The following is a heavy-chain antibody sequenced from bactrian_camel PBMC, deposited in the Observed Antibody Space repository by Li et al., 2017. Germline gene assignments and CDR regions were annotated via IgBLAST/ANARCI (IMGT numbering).Heavy chain of an antibody. J-gene: IGHJ6*01. D-gene: IGHD1*01. Sequence: HVQLVESGGGSVQTGGSLRLSCKPSFFILDDFEMMWYRQTPGNECELVASITGDGSTYYTDAVKGRFTISHTNAKKTVYLQMNSLKLEDTAVYYCARDITFITLCGYWGLGTQVTVS. CDR2: ITGDGST. V-gene: IGHV3S53*01. CDR3: ARDITFITLCGY. CDR1: FFILDDFE.